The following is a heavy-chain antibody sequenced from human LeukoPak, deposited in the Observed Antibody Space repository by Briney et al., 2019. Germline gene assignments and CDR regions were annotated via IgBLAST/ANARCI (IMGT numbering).Heavy chain of an antibody. D-gene: IGHD3-10*01. CDR2: ISGSGSDI. V-gene: IGHV3-11*01. J-gene: IGHJ3*02. CDR3: ARDGFGPSDALDI. CDR1: GFTFSDPY. Sequence: GGSLRLSCAASGFTFSDPYMSWVRQAPGKGLECLSYISGSGSDINYADSVRGRFTISRDNAKNLLYLQMNDLRVEDTAAYYCARDGFGPSDALDIWGQGTVVTVSS.